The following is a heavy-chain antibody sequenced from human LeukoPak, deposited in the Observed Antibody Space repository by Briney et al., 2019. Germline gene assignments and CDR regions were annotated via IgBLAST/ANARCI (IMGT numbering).Heavy chain of an antibody. Sequence: ASVKVSCKASGYTFTGYYMHWVRQAPGQGLEWMGWINPNSGGTNYAQKFQGRVTMTRDTSTSTVYMELSSLRSEDTAVYYCARDGSSWYSGSYYFDYWGQGTLVTVSS. D-gene: IGHD1-26*01. CDR2: INPNSGGT. V-gene: IGHV1-2*02. CDR1: GYTFTGYY. J-gene: IGHJ4*02. CDR3: ARDGSSWYSGSYYFDY.